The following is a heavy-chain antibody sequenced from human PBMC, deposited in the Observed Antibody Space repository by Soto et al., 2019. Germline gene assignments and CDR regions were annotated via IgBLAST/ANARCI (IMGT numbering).Heavy chain of an antibody. J-gene: IGHJ6*03. CDR3: ARGPGVAGYYKVRYYYMDV. CDR2: IIPILGIA. V-gene: IGHV1-69*02. CDR1: GGTFSSYT. D-gene: IGHD3-9*01. Sequence: SVKVSCKASGGTFSSYTISWVRQAPGQGLEWMGRIIPILGIANYAQKFQGRVTITADKSTSTAYMELSSLRSEDTAVYYCARGPGVAGYYKVRYYYMDVWGKGTTVTVSS.